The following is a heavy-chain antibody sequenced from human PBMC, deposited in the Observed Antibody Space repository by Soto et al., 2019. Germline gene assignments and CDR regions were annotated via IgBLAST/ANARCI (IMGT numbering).Heavy chain of an antibody. CDR1: GFTFSSYA. D-gene: IGHD2-15*01. V-gene: IGHV3-23*01. J-gene: IGHJ5*02. CDR3: AKDFFSGIVVVVAATGFDP. CDR2: ISGSGGST. Sequence: QPGGSLRLSCAASGFTFSSYAMSWVRQAPGKGLEWVSAISGSGGSTYYADSVKGRFTISRDNSKNTLYLQMNSLRAEDTAVYYCAKDFFSGIVVVVAATGFDPWGQGTLVTVSS.